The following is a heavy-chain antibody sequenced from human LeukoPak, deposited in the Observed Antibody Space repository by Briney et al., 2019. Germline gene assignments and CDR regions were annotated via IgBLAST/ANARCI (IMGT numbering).Heavy chain of an antibody. J-gene: IGHJ5*02. CDR3: ASAVWTNKPYYYGSSGYPTA. CDR2: IYTSGST. D-gene: IGHD3-22*01. V-gene: IGHV4-61*02. Sequence: PSETLSLTCTVSGGSISSGSYYWSWIRQPAGKGLEWIGRIYTSGSTNYNPSLKSRVTISVDTSKNQFSLKLSSVTAADTAVYYCASAVWTNKPYYYGSSGYPTAWGQGTLVTVSS. CDR1: GGSISSGSYY.